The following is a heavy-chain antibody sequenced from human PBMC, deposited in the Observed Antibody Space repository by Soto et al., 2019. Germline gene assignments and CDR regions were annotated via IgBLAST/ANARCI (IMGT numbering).Heavy chain of an antibody. CDR1: GFTFSSYA. CDR3: AKVIVEMATITPYYYYGMDV. CDR2: ISGSGGST. Sequence: RLSCAASGFTFSSYAMSWVRQAPGKGLEWVSAISGSGGSTYYADSVKGRFTISRDNSKNTLYLQMNSLRAEDTAVYYCAKVIVEMATITPYYYYGMDVWGQGTTVTVSS. D-gene: IGHD5-12*01. V-gene: IGHV3-23*01. J-gene: IGHJ6*02.